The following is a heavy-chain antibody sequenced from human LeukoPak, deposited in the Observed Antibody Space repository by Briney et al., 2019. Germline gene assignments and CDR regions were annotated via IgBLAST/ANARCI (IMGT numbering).Heavy chain of an antibody. J-gene: IGHJ6*02. CDR3: ARDILTGYYTWSDYYYYGMDV. V-gene: IGHV1-2*02. D-gene: IGHD3-9*01. CDR1: GYTFTGYY. Sequence: GASVKVSCKASGYTFTGYYMHWVRQAPGQGLEWMGWINPNSGGTNYAQKFQGRVTMTRDTSISTAYMELSRLRSDDTAVYYCARDILTGYYTWSDYYYYGMDVWGQGTTVTVSS. CDR2: INPNSGGT.